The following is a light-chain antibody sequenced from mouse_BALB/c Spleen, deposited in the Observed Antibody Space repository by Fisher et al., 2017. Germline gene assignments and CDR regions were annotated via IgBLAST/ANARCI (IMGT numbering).Light chain of an antibody. CDR1: SSVSY. CDR2: STS. Sequence: IVMTQTPAIMSASPGEKVTITCSASSSVSYMHWYQQKSGTSPKLLIYSTSNLASGVPSRFSGSGSGTFYSLTISSMEAEDAATYYCHQRSSYHTFGGGTKLEIK. J-gene: IGKJ2*01. V-gene: IGKV4-80*01. CDR3: HQRSSYHT.